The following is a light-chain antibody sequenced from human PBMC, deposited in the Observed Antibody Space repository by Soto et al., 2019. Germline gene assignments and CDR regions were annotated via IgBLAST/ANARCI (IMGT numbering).Light chain of an antibody. V-gene: IGKV1-27*01. CDR1: QAITDY. CDR3: QNYNSAPWT. Sequence: DIEMTQSAASLSASLGDRVTITCRASQAITDYLAWYQQKPGQVPNLLIFAASTLQSGVPSRFSGSGSGTYFNLTITGLQTEDVATYYCQNYNSAPWTFGQGTKVDI. CDR2: AAS. J-gene: IGKJ1*01.